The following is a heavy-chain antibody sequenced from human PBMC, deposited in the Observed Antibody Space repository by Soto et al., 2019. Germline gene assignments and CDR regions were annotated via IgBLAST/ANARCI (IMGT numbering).Heavy chain of an antibody. CDR2: INSDGTTA. V-gene: IGHV3-74*01. CDR3: AKDGEGVANFDY. J-gene: IGHJ4*02. CDR1: GFTFSTNL. Sequence: EVQLVEAGGGVVQPGGSLRLSCAASGFTFSTNLMHWVRQGPGKGLLWVSRINSDGTTAAYADSVQGRFTISRDNAKNTLYLLMTSLRGEDTAVYYCAKDGEGVANFDYWGQGTLVTVSS. D-gene: IGHD3-10*01.